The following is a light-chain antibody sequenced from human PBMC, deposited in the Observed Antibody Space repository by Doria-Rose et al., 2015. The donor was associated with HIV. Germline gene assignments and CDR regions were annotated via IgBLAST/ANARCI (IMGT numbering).Light chain of an antibody. V-gene: IGKV3-20*01. CDR3: HQYGTSWA. CDR2: DGS. CDR1: QSFSSTY. J-gene: IGKJ1*01. Sequence: TQSPGTLSLSPGERATLSCRASQSFSSTYLAWYQQKPGQAPSLLIYDGSTRSTGIPDRFSASGSGTDFTLTINRLEPEDFALYYCHQYGTSWAFGQGTKVEI.